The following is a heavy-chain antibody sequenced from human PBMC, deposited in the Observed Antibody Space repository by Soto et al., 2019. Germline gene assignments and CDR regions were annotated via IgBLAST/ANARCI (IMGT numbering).Heavy chain of an antibody. Sequence: QVQLQESGPGLVKPSETLSLTCAVSGDSVSNDNYYWSWILQPPGKGLEWIGYIYYSGTTNYNSYLKSRLSLSVDMSKNQFSLKLASVTAADTAVYFCARSQRGRTAFTFDYWGQGALVTVSS. CDR1: GDSVSNDNYY. CDR2: IYYSGTT. J-gene: IGHJ4*02. CDR3: ARSQRGRTAFTFDY. D-gene: IGHD3-16*01. V-gene: IGHV4-61*01.